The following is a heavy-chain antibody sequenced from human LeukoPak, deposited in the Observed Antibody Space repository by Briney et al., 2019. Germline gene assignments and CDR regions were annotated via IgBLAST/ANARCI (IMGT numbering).Heavy chain of an antibody. CDR2: IWYDGSNK. CDR1: GFTFSSYG. Sequence: GGSLRLSCAASGFTFSSYGMHWVRQAPGKGLEWVALIWYDGSNKYYAGSVKGRLTISRDNSKNTLYLQMNSLRAEDTAVYYCAREGPRGNSQFDYWGQGTLVTVSS. V-gene: IGHV3-33*01. D-gene: IGHD2/OR15-2a*01. CDR3: AREGPRGNSQFDY. J-gene: IGHJ4*02.